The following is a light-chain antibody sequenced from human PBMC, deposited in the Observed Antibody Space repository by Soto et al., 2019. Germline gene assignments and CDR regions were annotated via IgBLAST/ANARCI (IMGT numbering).Light chain of an antibody. J-gene: IGKJ1*01. CDR2: AAS. CDR3: QQYGTSPWA. V-gene: IGKV3-20*01. CDR1: QSVGNNY. Sequence: EIVLTQAPGTLSLSPGERVTLSCRASQSVGNNYLAWYQQKPGQAPRLLIFAASTRATGIPDRFSGSGSGSDCTLTISRLEPEDFAVYYCQQYGTSPWAFGQGTKVEIK.